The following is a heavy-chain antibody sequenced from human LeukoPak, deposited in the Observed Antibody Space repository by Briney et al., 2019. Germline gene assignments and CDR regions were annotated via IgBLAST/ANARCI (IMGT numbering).Heavy chain of an antibody. CDR3: AILGDGRVGMGLLGSFDY. J-gene: IGHJ4*02. Sequence: ASEKVSCKASGGSFRNSAFVWVRQAIGQGLDWMGGILPVFGTPNYADNFQDRVTISADESTNTAYLDLSSLRSEDTAVYFCAILGDGRVGMGLLGSFDYWGQGTLVIVSP. D-gene: IGHD3-10*01. CDR2: ILPVFGTP. V-gene: IGHV1-69*13. CDR1: GGSFRNSA.